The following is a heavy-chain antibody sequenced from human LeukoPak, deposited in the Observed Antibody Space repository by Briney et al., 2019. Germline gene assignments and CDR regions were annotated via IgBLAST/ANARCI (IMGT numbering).Heavy chain of an antibody. V-gene: IGHV4-34*01. CDR2: INHSGST. Sequence: SETLSLTCAVYGGSFSGYYWSWIRQPPGKGLEWIGEINHSGSTNYNPSLKSRVTISVDTSKNQFSLKLSSVTAADTAVYYCAKYVWGSYPTFEDYWGQGTLVTVSS. CDR1: GGSFSGYY. J-gene: IGHJ4*02. D-gene: IGHD3-16*02. CDR3: AKYVWGSYPTFEDY.